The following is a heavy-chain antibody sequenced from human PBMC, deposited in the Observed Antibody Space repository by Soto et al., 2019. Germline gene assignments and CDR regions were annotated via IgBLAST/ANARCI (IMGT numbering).Heavy chain of an antibody. Sequence: QVQLVQSGAEVKKPGASVKVSCKASGYTFTGYYMHWVRQAPGQGLEWMGWINPNSGDTNYAQKFQVRVTMTRDTYISTGYMELSRMRSDDTAVYYCARGGSSGWYGDYWGQGILVTVSS. V-gene: IGHV1-2*02. CDR3: ARGGSSGWYGDY. CDR2: INPNSGDT. CDR1: GYTFTGYY. D-gene: IGHD6-19*01. J-gene: IGHJ4*02.